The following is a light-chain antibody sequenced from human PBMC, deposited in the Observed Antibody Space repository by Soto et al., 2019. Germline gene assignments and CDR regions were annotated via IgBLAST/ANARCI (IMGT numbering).Light chain of an antibody. CDR3: CSYTSSSTRLYA. CDR1: SSDVGAYNY. V-gene: IGLV2-14*01. J-gene: IGLJ1*01. Sequence: QSALTQPASVSGSPGQSITISCTGTSSDVGAYNYVSWYQQHPGKAPKLLIYDVSIRPSGVSNRFSGSKSGNTASLTISGLQAEDEADYYCCSYTSSSTRLYAFGTGTQLTVL. CDR2: DVS.